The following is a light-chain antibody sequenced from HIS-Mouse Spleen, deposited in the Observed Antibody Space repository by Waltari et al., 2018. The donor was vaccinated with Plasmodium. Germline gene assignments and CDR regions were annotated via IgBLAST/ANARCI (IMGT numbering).Light chain of an antibody. Sequence: QSVLTQPPSASGTPGQRVTISCSGSSSNIGRNTVNWYQQPPGTAPKPLTYSNNQRPSGVPDRFSGSKSGTSASLAISGLQSEDEADYYCAAWDDSLNGPVFGGGTKLTVL. J-gene: IGLJ3*02. CDR3: AAWDDSLNGPV. CDR2: SNN. CDR1: SSNIGRNT. V-gene: IGLV1-44*01.